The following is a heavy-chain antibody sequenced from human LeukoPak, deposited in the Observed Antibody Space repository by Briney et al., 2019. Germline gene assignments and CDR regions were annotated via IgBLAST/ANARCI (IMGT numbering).Heavy chain of an antibody. D-gene: IGHD2-15*01. CDR2: IYPSDSDT. V-gene: IGHV5-51*01. CDR3: ARPPGYCSGGSCQLQH. J-gene: IGHJ1*01. CDR1: EYSFATYW. Sequence: GESLKISCQGSEYSFATYWIAWLRQMPGKGLEWMGIIYPSDSDTRYSPSFQGQVTISADKSIKTAYLQWSSLKASDTAMYYCARPPGYCSGGSCQLQHWGQGTLVTVSS.